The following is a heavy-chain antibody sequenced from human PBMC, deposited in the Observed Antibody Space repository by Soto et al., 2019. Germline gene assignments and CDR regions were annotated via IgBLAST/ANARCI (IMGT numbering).Heavy chain of an antibody. CDR3: ARSRGLGGGYYYYGMDV. CDR1: GYTFTSYD. D-gene: IGHD3-16*01. CDR2: MNPNSVNT. Sequence: ASVQVSFTASGYTFTSYDINWVRQATGQGLELMGWMNPNSVNTGYAQKFQGRVTMTRNTSISTAYMELSSLRSDDTAVYYCARSRGLGGGYYYYGMDVWGQGTTVTVSS. J-gene: IGHJ6*02. V-gene: IGHV1-8*01.